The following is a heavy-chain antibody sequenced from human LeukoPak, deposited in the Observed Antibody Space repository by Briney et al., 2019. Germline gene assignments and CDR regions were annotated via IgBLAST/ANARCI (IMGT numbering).Heavy chain of an antibody. Sequence: SETLSLTCTVSGGSISSSSYYWGWIRQPPGKGLEWIGSIYYSGSTYYNPSLKSRVTISVDTSKNQFSLKLSSVTAADTAVYYCARIKGSSWYYYYYMDVWGKGTTVTVSS. CDR1: GGSISSSSYY. V-gene: IGHV4-39*07. CDR2: IYYSGST. D-gene: IGHD6-13*01. J-gene: IGHJ6*03. CDR3: ARIKGSSWYYYYYMDV.